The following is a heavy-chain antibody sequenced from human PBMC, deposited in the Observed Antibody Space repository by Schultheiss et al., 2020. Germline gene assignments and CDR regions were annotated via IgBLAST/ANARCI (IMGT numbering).Heavy chain of an antibody. J-gene: IGHJ4*02. V-gene: IGHV3-48*02. D-gene: IGHD1-26*01. CDR2: ISSRSTTI. Sequence: GGSLRLSCAASGFTLSSYSMNWVRQAPGKGLEWVSYISSRSTTIYYADSVKGRFTISRDNAKNSLYLQVNSLRDEDTAVYYCARDRVEWGLYHFDSWGQGTLVTGYS. CDR3: ARDRVEWGLYHFDS. CDR1: GFTLSSYS.